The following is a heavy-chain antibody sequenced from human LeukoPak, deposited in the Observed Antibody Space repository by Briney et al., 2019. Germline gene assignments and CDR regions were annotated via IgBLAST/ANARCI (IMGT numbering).Heavy chain of an antibody. CDR2: IYHSGST. Sequence: SETLSLTCAVSGYSISSGYYWGWIRQPPGKGLEWIGSIYHSGSTYYNPALKSRVTISVDTSKNQFSLKLSSVNAADTAVYYCARAPYYGDYGATGWFDPWGQGTLVTVSS. CDR3: ARAPYYGDYGATGWFDP. D-gene: IGHD4-17*01. J-gene: IGHJ5*02. V-gene: IGHV4-38-2*01. CDR1: GYSISSGYY.